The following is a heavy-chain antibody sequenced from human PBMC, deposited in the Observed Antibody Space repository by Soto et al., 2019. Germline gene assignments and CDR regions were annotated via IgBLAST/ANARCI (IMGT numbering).Heavy chain of an antibody. CDR3: WKDKGIPMIFGWFDS. V-gene: IGHV3-23*01. Sequence: GGSLRLSCAASGFTFSSYAMSWVRQAPWKGLEWVSAISGSGGSTYYADSVKGRFTISRDNSKNTLYLQMNSLRAKDTAVYYSWKDKGIPMIFGWFDSWGQGTLVTVSS. D-gene: IGHD3-22*01. CDR1: GFTFSSYA. J-gene: IGHJ5*01. CDR2: ISGSGGST.